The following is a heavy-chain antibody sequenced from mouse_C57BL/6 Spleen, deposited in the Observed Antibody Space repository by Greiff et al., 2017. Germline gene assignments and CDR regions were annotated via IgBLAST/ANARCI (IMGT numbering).Heavy chain of an antibody. Sequence: VQLQQSGTVLARPGASVKMSCKTSGYTFTSYWMHWVKQRPGQGLEWIGDIYPGNSDTSYNQKFKGKAKLTAVTSASTAYMELSSLTNEDSAVYYCTRREFITTVVEGYFDVWGTGTTVTVSS. CDR1: GYTFTSYW. V-gene: IGHV1-5*01. D-gene: IGHD1-1*01. CDR3: TRREFITTVVEGYFDV. J-gene: IGHJ1*03. CDR2: IYPGNSDT.